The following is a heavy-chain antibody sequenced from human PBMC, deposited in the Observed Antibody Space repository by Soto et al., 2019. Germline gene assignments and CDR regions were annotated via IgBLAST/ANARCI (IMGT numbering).Heavy chain of an antibody. CDR3: AKDRRGGEYPAFDL. V-gene: IGHV3-23*01. Sequence: DVHLLESGGGLVQPGGSLRLSCVASGFTLSDYDMGWVRQAPGKGLEWVSLIRGDGGATYYARSLEGRLTISRDTSEKTLYLLMNSRGVEDSALYYCAKDRRGGEYPAFDLWGQGTLVTVSS. CDR2: IRGDGGAT. D-gene: IGHD2-21*01. CDR1: GFTLSDYD. J-gene: IGHJ3*01.